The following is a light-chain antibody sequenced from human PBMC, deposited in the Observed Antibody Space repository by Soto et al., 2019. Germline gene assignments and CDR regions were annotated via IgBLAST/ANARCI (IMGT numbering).Light chain of an antibody. V-gene: IGLV2-23*03. CDR1: SSDVGGYNL. CDR2: EGS. J-gene: IGLJ1*01. Sequence: QALLTQPASLSGSPGQSITFSCTGTSSDVGGYNLVSWYQQHPGKAPKVIISEGSKRPSGVSSRFSGSKSGNTASLTISGLQAEDEADYYCCSYAGYSTFVFGSGTKVTVL. CDR3: CSYAGYSTFV.